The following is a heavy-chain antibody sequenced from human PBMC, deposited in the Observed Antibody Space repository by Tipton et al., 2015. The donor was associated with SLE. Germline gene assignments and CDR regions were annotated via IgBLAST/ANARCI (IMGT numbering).Heavy chain of an antibody. CDR3: ARATYSGYGYGMDV. D-gene: IGHD5-12*01. Sequence: GSLRLSCAASGFTVSSNDMTWARQAQGKGLEWVSVIYSGGSTSSYADSVKGRFTMSRDISNNTLFLQMNSLRTEDTAVYYCARATYSGYGYGMDVWGQGTTVTVSS. V-gene: IGHV3-53*05. CDR1: GFTVSSND. CDR2: IYSGGSTS. J-gene: IGHJ6*02.